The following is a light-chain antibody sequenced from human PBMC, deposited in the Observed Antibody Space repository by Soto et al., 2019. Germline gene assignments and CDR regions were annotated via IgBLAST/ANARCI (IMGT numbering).Light chain of an antibody. Sequence: QSVLTQPASVSGSPGQSITISCTGTSSDVGYDNYVSWFQQHPGKAPKLMIYEVSRRHSGVSNRFSGSKSANTASLTISGLQAEDEADYYCTSHTASSTWVFGGGTKVTVL. CDR1: SSDVGYDNY. CDR2: EVS. CDR3: TSHTASSTWV. J-gene: IGLJ3*02. V-gene: IGLV2-14*01.